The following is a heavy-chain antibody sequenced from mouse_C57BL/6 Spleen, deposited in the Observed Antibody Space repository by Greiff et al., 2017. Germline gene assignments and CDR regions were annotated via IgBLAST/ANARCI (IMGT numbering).Heavy chain of an antibody. Sequence: EVQLQQSGPELVKPGASVKISCKASGYTFTDYYMNWVKQSHGKSLEWIGDINPNNGGTSYNQKFKGKATLTVDKYSSTAYMELRSLTSDDSAVYYCARKGNWDYAMDYWGQGTSVTVSS. CDR3: ARKGNWDYAMDY. J-gene: IGHJ4*01. CDR1: GYTFTDYY. CDR2: INPNNGGT. V-gene: IGHV1-26*01. D-gene: IGHD4-1*01.